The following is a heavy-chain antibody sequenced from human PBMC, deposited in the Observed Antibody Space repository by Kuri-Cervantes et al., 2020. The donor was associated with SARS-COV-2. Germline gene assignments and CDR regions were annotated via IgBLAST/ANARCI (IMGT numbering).Heavy chain of an antibody. CDR1: GGSISSSSYY. CDR2: INHSGST. V-gene: IGHV4-39*07. CDR3: ARGVPAAPYYYYYYGMDV. D-gene: IGHD2-2*01. Sequence: SETLSLTCTVSGGSISSSSYYWGWIRQPPGKGLEWIGEINHSGSTNYNPSLKSRVTISVDTSKNQFSLKLSSVTAADTAVYYCARGVPAAPYYYYYYGMDVWGQGTTVTGSS. J-gene: IGHJ6*01.